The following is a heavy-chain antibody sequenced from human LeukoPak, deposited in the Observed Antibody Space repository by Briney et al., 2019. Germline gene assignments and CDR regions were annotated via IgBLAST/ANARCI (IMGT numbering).Heavy chain of an antibody. CDR3: ARAWATDYFDY. CDR1: GGSISTYY. CDR2: IYYSGST. Sequence: SETLSLTCTVSGGSISTYYWSWIRQPPGKGLEWIGYIYYSGSTIYNPSLKSRVTISVDTSKNQFSLKLSSVTAADTAVYYCARAWATDYFDYWGQGTLVTVSS. V-gene: IGHV4-59*01. J-gene: IGHJ4*02.